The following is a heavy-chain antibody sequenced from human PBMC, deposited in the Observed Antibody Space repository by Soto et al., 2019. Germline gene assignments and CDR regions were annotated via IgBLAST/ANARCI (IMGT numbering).Heavy chain of an antibody. CDR1: GFTFTNYA. D-gene: IGHD3-10*01. CDR2: ISGGGDTT. V-gene: IGHV3-23*01. J-gene: IGHJ4*02. CDR3: AKGRGGSGSLTPRVDF. Sequence: EVQLLESGGGLVQPGGSLRLSCEASGFTFTNYAMTWVRQAPGKGLDWVSAISGGGDTTSYADSVKGRFTVSRDGSKNTLYLQMSSLRAEDTALYYCAKGRGGSGSLTPRVDFWGQGTLVTVSS.